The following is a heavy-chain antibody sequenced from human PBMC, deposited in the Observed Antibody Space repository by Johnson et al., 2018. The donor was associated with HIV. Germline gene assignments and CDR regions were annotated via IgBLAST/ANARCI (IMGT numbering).Heavy chain of an antibody. V-gene: IGHV3-11*04. D-gene: IGHD6-19*01. J-gene: IGHJ3*02. CDR2: IDSSGSGI. CDR3: ARGGYRSGWFHDAFDI. Sequence: QVQLVESGGGLVKPGGSLRLSCAASGFTFSDYYINWIRQAPGKGLEWVSYIDSSGSGIYYADSVKGRFTISRDNSKNTLYLQMNSLRAEDTAVYYCARGGYRSGWFHDAFDIWPRDNGHRLF. CDR1: GFTFSDYY.